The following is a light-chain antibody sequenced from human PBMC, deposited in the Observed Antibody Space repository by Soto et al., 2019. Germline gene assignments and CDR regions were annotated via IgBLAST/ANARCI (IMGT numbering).Light chain of an antibody. J-gene: IGLJ3*02. CDR3: QSYDSSLSGSWV. Sequence: QSVLTQPPSVSGASGQTVTISCTGSSSNIGTPFNVHWYQQVPGSAPKLLISGNNKRPSGVPDRFSGSKSGTSASLAITGLQAEDEADYYCQSYDSSLSGSWVFGGGTKLTVL. V-gene: IGLV1-40*01. CDR1: SSNIGTPFN. CDR2: GNN.